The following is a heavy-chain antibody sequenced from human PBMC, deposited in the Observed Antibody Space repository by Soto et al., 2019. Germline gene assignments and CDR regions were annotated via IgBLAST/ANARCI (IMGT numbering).Heavy chain of an antibody. D-gene: IGHD5-18*01. V-gene: IGHV1-69*01. CDR2: IIPIFGTA. CDR1: GGTFSSYA. CDR3: ARDRYSYGSSAFDI. Sequence: QVQLVQSGAEVKKPGSSVKVSCKASGGTFSSYAISWVRQAPGQGLEWMGGIIPIFGTANYAQKFQGRVTITADESTSTADMELSRLGAEDAAVYYCARDRYSYGSSAFDIWGQGTMVTVSS. J-gene: IGHJ3*02.